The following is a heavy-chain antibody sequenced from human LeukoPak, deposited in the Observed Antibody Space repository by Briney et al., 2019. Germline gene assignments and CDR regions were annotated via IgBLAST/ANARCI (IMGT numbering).Heavy chain of an antibody. J-gene: IGHJ4*02. V-gene: IGHV3-30*04. CDR2: ISYDGSNK. Sequence: GGSLRLSCAASGFTFSSYAMHWVRQAPGKGLECVAVISYDGSNKYYADSVKGRFTISRDNSKNTLYLQMNSLRAEDTAVYYCARDSRGSFDYWGQGTLVTVSS. CDR3: ARDSRGSFDY. CDR1: GFTFSSYA. D-gene: IGHD3-10*01.